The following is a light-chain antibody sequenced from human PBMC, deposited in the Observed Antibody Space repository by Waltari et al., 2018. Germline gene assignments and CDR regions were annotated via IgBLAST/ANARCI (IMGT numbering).Light chain of an antibody. Sequence: TVVTQAPAFSVSPGGTITLTCACTSGSASTTTYPTWYQQTPGQAPRTLIYSTNIHSSGVPDRFSGSIIGNKAALTITGAQADDESDYYCVLYGGNGIWVFGGGTRLTVL. V-gene: IGLV8-61*01. CDR1: SGSASTTTY. J-gene: IGLJ3*02. CDR2: STN. CDR3: VLYGGNGIWV.